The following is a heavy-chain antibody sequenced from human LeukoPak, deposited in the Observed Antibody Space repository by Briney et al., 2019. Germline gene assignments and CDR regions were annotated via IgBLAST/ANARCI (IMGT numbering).Heavy chain of an antibody. CDR2: INHSGST. Sequence: PSETLSLICAVYGGSFSGYYWSWIRQPPGKALEGIGDINHSGSTNYNPSRKGRVTISVDTSKNQSSLKLSSVTAADTAVYYCARHSYYDSSGYYPPSGAYFDYWGQGTLVTVSS. J-gene: IGHJ4*02. CDR1: GGSFSGYY. CDR3: ARHSYYDSSGYYPPSGAYFDY. V-gene: IGHV4-34*01. D-gene: IGHD3-22*01.